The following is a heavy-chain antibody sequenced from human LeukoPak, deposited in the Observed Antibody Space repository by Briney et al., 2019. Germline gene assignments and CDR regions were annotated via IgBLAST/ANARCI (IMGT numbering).Heavy chain of an antibody. V-gene: IGHV4-4*07. CDR2: IYTSGST. D-gene: IGHD3-3*01. Sequence: SETLSLTCTVSGGSTSSYYWSWIRQPAGKGLEWIGRIYTSGSTNYNPSLKSRVTMSVDTSKNQFSLKLSSVTAADTAVYYCAREGTTYYDFWSGYYYYFDYWGQGTLVTVSS. CDR1: GGSTSSYY. J-gene: IGHJ4*02. CDR3: AREGTTYYDFWSGYYYYFDY.